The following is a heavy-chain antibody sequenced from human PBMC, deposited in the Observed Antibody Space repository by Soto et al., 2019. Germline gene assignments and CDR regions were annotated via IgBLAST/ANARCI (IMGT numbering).Heavy chain of an antibody. CDR1: GFTFSKYW. Sequence: EVQLVESGGGLVQPGGSLRLSCAASGFTFSKYWMYWVRQAPGKGLVWVSRIHGDGSSTTYADSVKGRFTISRDNANNALHLPLNSLRAEDTALYYCASFGGTCRLWDFDLWGRGTLVTVSS. D-gene: IGHD2-15*01. V-gene: IGHV3-74*01. CDR3: ASFGGTCRLWDFDL. J-gene: IGHJ2*01. CDR2: IHGDGSST.